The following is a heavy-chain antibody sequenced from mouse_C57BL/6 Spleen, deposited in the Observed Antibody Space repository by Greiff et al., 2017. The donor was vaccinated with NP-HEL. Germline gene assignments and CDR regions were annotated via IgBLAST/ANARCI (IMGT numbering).Heavy chain of an antibody. CDR3: ARGERDY. Sequence: VQLQQSGPELVKPGASVKISCKASGYAFSSSWMNWVKQRPGKGLEWIGRIYPGDGDTNYNGKFKGKATLTADKSSSPAYMQLSSLTSEDSAVYLCARGERDYWGQGTTLTVSS. V-gene: IGHV1-82*01. CDR2: IYPGDGDT. J-gene: IGHJ2*01. CDR1: GYAFSSSW.